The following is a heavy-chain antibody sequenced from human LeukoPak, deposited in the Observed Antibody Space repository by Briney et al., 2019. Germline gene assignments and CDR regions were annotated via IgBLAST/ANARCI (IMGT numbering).Heavy chain of an antibody. D-gene: IGHD6-19*01. V-gene: IGHV2-70*11. J-gene: IGHJ4*02. CDR1: GFSLSTSGMC. CDR3: ARIQGSGWSFDY. CDR2: IDWDDDK. Sequence: SGPTLVNPTQTLTLTCTFSGFSLSTSGMCVSWIRQPPGKALEWLARIDWDDDKYYSTSLKTRLTISKDTSKNQVVLTMTNMDPVDTATYYCARIQGSGWSFDYWGQGTLVTVSS.